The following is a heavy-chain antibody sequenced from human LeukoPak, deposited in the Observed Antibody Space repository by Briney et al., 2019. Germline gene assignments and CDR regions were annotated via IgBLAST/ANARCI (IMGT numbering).Heavy chain of an antibody. J-gene: IGHJ6*02. Sequence: SVKVSCTASGGTFSSYAISWVRQAPGQGLEWMGGIIPILGIANYAQKFQGRVTITADKSTNTAYMELSSLRSEDTAVDYCARDSGIAAAGSYYGMDVWGQGTTVTVSS. CDR3: ARDSGIAAAGSYYGMDV. CDR2: IIPILGIA. CDR1: GGTFSSYA. V-gene: IGHV1-69*10. D-gene: IGHD6-13*01.